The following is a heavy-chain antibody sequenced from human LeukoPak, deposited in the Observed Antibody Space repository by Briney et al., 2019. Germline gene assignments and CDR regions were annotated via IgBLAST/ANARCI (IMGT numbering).Heavy chain of an antibody. Sequence: GASVKVSFKASGYTFTSYALHWVRQAPGQRLEWMGFINTGNGNTKYSQDFQGRVTITRDTSATTAYMELSSLSSEDMAMYYCARGAKFRSYGSGTYYTSLPFDPWGQGTLVTVSS. CDR1: GYTFTSYA. CDR3: ARGAKFRSYGSGTYYTSLPFDP. V-gene: IGHV1-3*03. CDR2: INTGNGNT. J-gene: IGHJ5*02. D-gene: IGHD3-10*01.